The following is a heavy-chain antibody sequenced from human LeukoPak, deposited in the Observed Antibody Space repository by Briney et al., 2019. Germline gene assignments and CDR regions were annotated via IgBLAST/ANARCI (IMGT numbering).Heavy chain of an antibody. V-gene: IGHV4-34*01. J-gene: IGHJ2*01. CDR3: ARDGGEGNSSGWYWYFDL. CDR2: INHSGST. D-gene: IGHD6-19*01. Sequence: MTSETLSLTCAVYGGSFSGYYWSWIRQPPGKGLEWIGEINHSGSTNYNPSLKSRVTISVDTSKNQLSLKLTSVTAADTAMYYCARDGGEGNSSGWYWYFDLWGRGTLLTVSS. CDR1: GGSFSGYY.